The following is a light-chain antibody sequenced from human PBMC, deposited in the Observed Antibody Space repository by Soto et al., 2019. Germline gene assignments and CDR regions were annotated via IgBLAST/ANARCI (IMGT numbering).Light chain of an antibody. Sequence: SYELTQPPSVSVAPGKTARITCGGNNIGSKSVHWYQQKPGQAPVLVIYYDSDRPSGIPERFSGSNSGNTATLTISGVEAGDEADYYCQVWDSSSDHPGVFGTGTKLTVL. CDR3: QVWDSSSDHPGV. CDR2: YDS. J-gene: IGLJ1*01. CDR1: NIGSKS. V-gene: IGLV3-21*04.